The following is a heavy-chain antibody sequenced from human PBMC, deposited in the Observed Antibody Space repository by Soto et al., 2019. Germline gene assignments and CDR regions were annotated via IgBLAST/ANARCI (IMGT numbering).Heavy chain of an antibody. CDR3: ARDSRNRNFFDY. V-gene: IGHV3-53*01. J-gene: IGHJ4*02. Sequence: PGGSLRLSCSDSGFTVSSNYMTWVRQAPGKGLEWVSVIYSGGSTYYADSVKGRFTISRDNSKNTLYLQMNSLRAEDTALYYCARDSRNRNFFDYWGQGTLVTVSS. CDR1: GFTVSSNY. CDR2: IYSGGST. D-gene: IGHD2-2*01.